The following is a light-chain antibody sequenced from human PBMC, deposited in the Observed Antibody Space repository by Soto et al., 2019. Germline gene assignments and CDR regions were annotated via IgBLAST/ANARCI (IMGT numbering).Light chain of an antibody. CDR2: DTS. CDR3: QQRTNWPRSFT. Sequence: EIVLTQSPATLSLSPGERATLSCRASQSVSSYLAWYQQKPGQAPRLLIYDTSKRATGIPARFSGSGSGTVFTLTISSLEPKDFAVYYCQQRTNWPRSFTFGPGTKVDIK. CDR1: QSVSSY. V-gene: IGKV3-11*01. J-gene: IGKJ3*01.